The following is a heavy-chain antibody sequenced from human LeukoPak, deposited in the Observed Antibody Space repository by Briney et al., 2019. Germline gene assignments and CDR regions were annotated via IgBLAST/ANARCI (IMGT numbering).Heavy chain of an antibody. CDR3: AKDPAAAGTAEFFQH. V-gene: IGHV3-23*01. CDR1: GFTFSSYA. D-gene: IGHD6-13*01. Sequence: GGSPRLSCAASGFTFSSYAMTWVRQAPGKGLEWVSAISYSGGSTYYADSVKGRFTISRDNSKNTLYLQMNSLRAEDTAVYYCAKDPAAAGTAEFFQHWGQGALVTVSS. J-gene: IGHJ1*01. CDR2: ISYSGGST.